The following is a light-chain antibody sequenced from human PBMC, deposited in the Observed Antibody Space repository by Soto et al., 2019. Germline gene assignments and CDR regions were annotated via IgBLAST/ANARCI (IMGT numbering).Light chain of an antibody. CDR3: SSYTITSTVV. CDR1: SSDVGGYSY. CDR2: NVS. J-gene: IGLJ2*01. Sequence: QSALTQPASVSGSPGQSITISCTGTSSDVGGYSYVSWYQQHPGKAPKFIIYNVSKRPSGVSNRFSGSKSGNTASLTISGLQAEDEADYYCSSYTITSTVVFGGGTKLTVL. V-gene: IGLV2-14*03.